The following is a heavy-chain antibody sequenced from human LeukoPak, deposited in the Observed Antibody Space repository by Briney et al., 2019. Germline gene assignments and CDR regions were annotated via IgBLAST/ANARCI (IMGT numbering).Heavy chain of an antibody. CDR3: ARRAGEYSHPYDY. CDR1: GFTFSSNA. CDR2: IYSGGKT. J-gene: IGHJ4*02. Sequence: GGSLRLSCAASGFTFSSNAMTWVRQAPGKGLEWVSFIYSGGKTHSSDSVKGRFTISRDNSKNTLYLQMSSLRAEDTAIYYCARRAGEYSHPYDYWGQGTLVTVSS. D-gene: IGHD2-15*01. V-gene: IGHV3-53*01.